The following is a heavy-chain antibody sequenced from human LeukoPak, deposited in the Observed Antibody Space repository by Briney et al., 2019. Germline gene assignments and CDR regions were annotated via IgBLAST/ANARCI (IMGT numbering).Heavy chain of an antibody. D-gene: IGHD6-19*01. J-gene: IGHJ6*03. Sequence: PSETLSLTCTVSGGSISGSSYYWGWIRQPPGKGLEWIGNIYYSGSTNYNPSLKSRVTISVDTSKNQFSLKLSSVTAADTAVYYCARLTRAVAGPPSYYYYYMDVWGKGTTVTVSS. CDR1: GGSISGSSYY. V-gene: IGHV4-39*07. CDR3: ARLTRAVAGPPSYYYYYMDV. CDR2: IYYSGST.